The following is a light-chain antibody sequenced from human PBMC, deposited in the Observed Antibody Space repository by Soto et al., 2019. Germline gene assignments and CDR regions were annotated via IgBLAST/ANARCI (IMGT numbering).Light chain of an antibody. CDR1: SSDVGGYNY. Sequence: QSVLTQPDSVSGSPGQSITISCTGTSSDVGGYNYVSWYQQHPGKAPKLMIYDVSNRPSGVSNRFSGSKSGNTASLTISVLQADDEADYYCSSYTSISTPLFGTGTKLTVL. V-gene: IGLV2-14*01. CDR2: DVS. J-gene: IGLJ1*01. CDR3: SSYTSISTPL.